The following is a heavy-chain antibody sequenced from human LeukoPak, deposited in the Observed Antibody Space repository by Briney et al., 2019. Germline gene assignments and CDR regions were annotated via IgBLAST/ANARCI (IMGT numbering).Heavy chain of an antibody. Sequence: PGGSLRLSCAASGFTFSNYWMHWVRQAPGKGLVWVSRINSDGSSTTYADSVKGRFTISRDNPKNTVFVQMNSLRAEDTAVYYCTRGSDYYDVWGQGTMVTVSS. V-gene: IGHV3-74*01. CDR2: INSDGSST. J-gene: IGHJ3*01. CDR3: TRGSDYYDV. D-gene: IGHD3-10*01. CDR1: GFTFSNYW.